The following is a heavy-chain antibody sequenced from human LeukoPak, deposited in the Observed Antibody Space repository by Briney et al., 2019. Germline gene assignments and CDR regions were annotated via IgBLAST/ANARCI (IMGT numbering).Heavy chain of an antibody. CDR3: ARDWGTLTDGFDI. J-gene: IGHJ3*02. D-gene: IGHD3-16*01. V-gene: IGHV3-30-3*01. CDR2: ISYDGSNK. CDR1: GFTFSSYA. Sequence: GRSLRLSCAASGFTFSSYAMHWVRQAPGKGLEWVAVISYDGSNKYYADSVKGQFTISRDNSKNTLYLQMNSLRAEDTAVYYCARDWGTLTDGFDIWGQGTMVIVSS.